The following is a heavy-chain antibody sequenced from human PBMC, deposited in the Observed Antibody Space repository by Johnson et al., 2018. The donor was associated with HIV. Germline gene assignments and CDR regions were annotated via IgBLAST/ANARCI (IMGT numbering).Heavy chain of an antibody. Sequence: QVQLVESGGGVVQPGRSLRLSCAASGFTFSSYAMHWVRQAPGKGLEWVAVISYDGSNKYYADSVNGRFTISRDNSKNILYLQMNSMRAEDTAVYYCARDGSTSCYWRGHDAFDIWGQGTMVTVSS. V-gene: IGHV3-30-3*01. CDR2: ISYDGSNK. J-gene: IGHJ3*02. D-gene: IGHD2-2*01. CDR1: GFTFSSYA. CDR3: ARDGSTSCYWRGHDAFDI.